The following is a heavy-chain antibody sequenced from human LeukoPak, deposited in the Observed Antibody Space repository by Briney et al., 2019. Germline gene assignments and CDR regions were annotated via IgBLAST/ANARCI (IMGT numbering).Heavy chain of an antibody. D-gene: IGHD2/OR15-2a*01. Sequence: GGSLRLSCEASEFTLSYYWMSWVRQAPGKGLEWVANIKGDGTEKQYMDFVKGRFTVSRDNAKKSVYVQMNSLRVEDTAVYYCARESMGSYDIWGRGTMVTVSS. CDR3: ARESMGSYDI. V-gene: IGHV3-7*01. J-gene: IGHJ3*02. CDR1: EFTLSYYW. CDR2: IKGDGTEK.